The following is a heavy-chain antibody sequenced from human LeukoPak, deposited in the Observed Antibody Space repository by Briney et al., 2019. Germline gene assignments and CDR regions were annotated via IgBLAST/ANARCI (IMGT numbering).Heavy chain of an antibody. J-gene: IGHJ4*02. CDR1: GGSISSYY. D-gene: IGHD3-10*01. Sequence: PSETLSLTCTVSGGSISSYYWSWIRQPAGKGLEWIGRIYTSGSTNYNPSLKSRVTMSVDTSKNQFSLKLSSVTAADTAVYYCAREKPHYYGSGSYSRGPLFDYWGQGTLVTVSS. V-gene: IGHV4-4*07. CDR2: IYTSGST. CDR3: AREKPHYYGSGSYSRGPLFDY.